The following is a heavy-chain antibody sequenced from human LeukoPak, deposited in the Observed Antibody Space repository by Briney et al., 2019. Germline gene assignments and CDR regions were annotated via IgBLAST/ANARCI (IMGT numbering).Heavy chain of an antibody. CDR2: INPNSGGT. CDR1: GYTFTGYY. CDR3: ARDLRYYYDSSGYFHAGSFDY. J-gene: IGHJ4*02. V-gene: IGHV1-2*02. Sequence: ASVKVSCKASGYTFTGYYMHWVRQAPGQGLEWMGWINPNSGGTNYAQKFQGRVTMTRDTSISTAYMDLSRLRSDDTAVYYCARDLRYYYDSSGYFHAGSFDYWGQGSLVTVSS. D-gene: IGHD3-22*01.